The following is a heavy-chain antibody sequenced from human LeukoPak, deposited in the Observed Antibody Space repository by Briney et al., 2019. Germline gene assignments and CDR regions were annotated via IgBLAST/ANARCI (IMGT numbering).Heavy chain of an antibody. CDR2: IYSGGST. CDR3: ARGGGLDV. V-gene: IGHV3-53*03. Sequence: GSRSLSCAASGFTVSSNYMRWVRQPPGKGLEWVSVIYSGGSTYYADSVKGRFTISRDNSKNTLYLQMNSLRAEDTAVYFCARGGGLDVWGQGATVTVSS. CDR1: GFTVSSNY. J-gene: IGHJ6*02.